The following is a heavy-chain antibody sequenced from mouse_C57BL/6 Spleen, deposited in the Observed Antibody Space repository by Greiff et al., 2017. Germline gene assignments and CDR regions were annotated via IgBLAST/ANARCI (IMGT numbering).Heavy chain of an antibody. CDR3: ARGDYYGTRRYFDV. D-gene: IGHD1-1*01. V-gene: IGHV5-16*01. Sequence: EVKLMESEGGLVQPGSSMKLSCTASGFTFSDYYMAWVRQVPEKGLEWVANINYDGSSTYYLDSLKSRFIISRDNAKNILYLQMSSLKSEDTATYYCARGDYYGTRRYFDVWGTGTTVTVSS. CDR1: GFTFSDYY. CDR2: INYDGSST. J-gene: IGHJ1*03.